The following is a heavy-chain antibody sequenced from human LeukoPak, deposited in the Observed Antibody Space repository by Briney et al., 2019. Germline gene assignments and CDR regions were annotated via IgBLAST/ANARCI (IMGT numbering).Heavy chain of an antibody. CDR2: ISAYNGNK. J-gene: IGHJ4*02. CDR3: ARLDWSSTSCHSDY. Sequence: GASVKVSCKACRHTFTSYGISWVRQAPGQGLEWMGWISAYNGNKNYAQKLQGRVTMTTDTSKSTAYMELRSLRSDDTAVYYCARLDWSSTSCHSDYWGQGTLVTVSS. V-gene: IGHV1-18*01. D-gene: IGHD2-2*01. CDR1: RHTFTSYG.